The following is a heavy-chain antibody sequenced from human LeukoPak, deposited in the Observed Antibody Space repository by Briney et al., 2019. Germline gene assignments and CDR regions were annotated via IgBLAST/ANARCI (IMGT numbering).Heavy chain of an antibody. V-gene: IGHV4-34*01. Sequence: PSETLSLTCAVYGGSFSGYYWSWIRQPPGKGLEWIGEINHSGSTNYNPSLKSRVTISVDTSKNQFSLKPSSVTAADTAVYYCARVSSGWYVVAYWGQGTLVTVSS. CDR2: INHSGST. CDR1: GGSFSGYY. J-gene: IGHJ4*02. D-gene: IGHD6-19*01. CDR3: ARVSSGWYVVAY.